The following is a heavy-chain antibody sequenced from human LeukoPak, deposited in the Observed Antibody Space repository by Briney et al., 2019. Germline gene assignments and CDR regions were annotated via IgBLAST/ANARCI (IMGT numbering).Heavy chain of an antibody. Sequence: SETLSLTCAVYGGSFSGYYWSWIRQPPGKGLEWTGEINHSGSTNYNPSLKSRVTISVDTSKNQFSLKLSSVTAADTAVYYCARGRPAVDYWGQGTLVTVSS. CDR3: ARGRPAVDY. CDR1: GGSFSGYY. V-gene: IGHV4-34*01. J-gene: IGHJ4*02. CDR2: INHSGST.